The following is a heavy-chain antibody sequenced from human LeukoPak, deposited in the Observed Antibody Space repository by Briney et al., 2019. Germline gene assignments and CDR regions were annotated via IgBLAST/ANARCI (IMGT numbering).Heavy chain of an antibody. D-gene: IGHD3-10*01. V-gene: IGHV3-30-3*01. CDR3: ARDLRGSDAYYFDY. Sequence: PGGSLRLSCAASGFTFSSHAMHWVRQAPGKGLEWVAVLSYDGGKKYYAGPVKGRFTISRDNSKNTLYLQMNSLRGEDTAVYYCARDLRGSDAYYFDYWGQGTLVTVSS. J-gene: IGHJ4*02. CDR1: GFTFSSHA. CDR2: LSYDGGKK.